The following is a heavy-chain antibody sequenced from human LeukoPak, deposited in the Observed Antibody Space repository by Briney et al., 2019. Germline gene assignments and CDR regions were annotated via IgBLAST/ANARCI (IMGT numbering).Heavy chain of an antibody. V-gene: IGHV1-2*02. D-gene: IGHD4-11*01. CDR2: INPNSGGT. CDR3: ARDRQQLTDQFDP. CDR1: GYTFSDYY. Sequence: ASVKVSCKASGYTFSDYYVHWLRQAPGQGLVWVGWINPNSGGTDYARNFLGRVTMTRDTSISTVYMELSSLKSDDTAIYYCARDRQQLTDQFDPWGQGTLVTVSS. J-gene: IGHJ5*01.